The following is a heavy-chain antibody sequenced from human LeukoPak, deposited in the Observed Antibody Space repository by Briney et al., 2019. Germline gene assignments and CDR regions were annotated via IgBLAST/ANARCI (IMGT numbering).Heavy chain of an antibody. CDR2: IYYSGST. CDR3: ARDSPYVWGSYRPFDY. D-gene: IGHD3-16*02. Sequence: SETLSLTCTVSGGSISNSRYYWGWIRQPPGKGLEWIGSIYYSGSTYYNPSLRGRITISVDTSKNQFSLKLSSVTAADTAVYYCARDSPYVWGSYRPFDYWGQGTLVTVSS. J-gene: IGHJ4*02. V-gene: IGHV4-39*07. CDR1: GGSISNSRYY.